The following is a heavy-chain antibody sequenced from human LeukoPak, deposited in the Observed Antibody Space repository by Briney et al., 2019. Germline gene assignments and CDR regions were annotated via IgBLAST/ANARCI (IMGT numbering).Heavy chain of an antibody. Sequence: SETLSLTCTVSGGSISSSSYYWGWIRQPPGKGLEWIGSIYYSGSTYYNPSLKSRVTISVDTSKNQFSLKLSSVTAADTAVYYCARDPLYCSGGSCSPADFDYWGQGTLVTVSS. CDR3: ARDPLYCSGGSCSPADFDY. CDR2: IYYSGST. CDR1: GGSISSSSYY. V-gene: IGHV4-39*07. D-gene: IGHD2-15*01. J-gene: IGHJ4*02.